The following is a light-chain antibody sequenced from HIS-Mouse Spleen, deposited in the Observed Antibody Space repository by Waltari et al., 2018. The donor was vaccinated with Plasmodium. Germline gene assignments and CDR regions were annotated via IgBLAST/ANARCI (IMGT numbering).Light chain of an antibody. J-gene: IGLJ3*02. V-gene: IGLV3-10*01. CDR1: AFPEKY. CDR2: EDS. CDR3: YSTDSSGNHRV. Sequence: SYELTQPPSVSVSPGQTARITCSGEAFPEKYPYWYPQKSGQAPVLVIYEDSKRPSGIPERFSGSSSGTMATLTISGAQVEDEADYYCYSTDSSGNHRVFGGGTKLTVL.